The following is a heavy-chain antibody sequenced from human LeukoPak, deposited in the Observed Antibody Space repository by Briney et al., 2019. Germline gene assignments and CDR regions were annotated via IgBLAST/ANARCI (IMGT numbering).Heavy chain of an antibody. Sequence: GGSLGLSCAASGFTFSSYSIIWVRQAPGKGLEWVSSISSSSSYIYYADSVKGRFTISRDNAENSLYLQMNSLRAEDTAVYYCAKLTGRAAGQDYWGRGTLVTVSS. CDR3: AKLTGRAAGQDY. J-gene: IGHJ4*02. D-gene: IGHD1-14*01. V-gene: IGHV3-21*01. CDR1: GFTFSSYS. CDR2: ISSSSSYI.